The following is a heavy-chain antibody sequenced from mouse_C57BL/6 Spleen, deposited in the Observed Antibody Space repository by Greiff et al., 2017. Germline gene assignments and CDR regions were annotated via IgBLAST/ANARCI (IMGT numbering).Heavy chain of an antibody. D-gene: IGHD2-3*01. CDR2: SRNTANDYTT. CDR3: ARDDGYFWYFDV. CDR1: GFTFSDFY. J-gene: IGHJ1*03. Sequence: EVKLVESGGGLVQSGRSLRLSCATSGFTFSDFYMEWVRQAPGKGLEWIAASRNTANDYTTEYSASVKGRFIVSRDTSQSILYLQMNALRADDTAIYYCARDDGYFWYFDVWGTGTSVTVSS. V-gene: IGHV7-1*01.